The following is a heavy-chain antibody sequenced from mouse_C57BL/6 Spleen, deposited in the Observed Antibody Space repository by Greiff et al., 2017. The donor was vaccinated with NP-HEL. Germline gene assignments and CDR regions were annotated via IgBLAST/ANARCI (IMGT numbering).Heavy chain of an antibody. J-gene: IGHJ4*01. V-gene: IGHV6-6*01. CDR1: GFTFSDAW. CDR2: IRNKANNHAT. D-gene: IGHD2-1*01. CDR3: TMGVNYEDYAMDY. Sequence: EVQVVESGGGLVQPGGSMKLSCAASGFTFSDAWMDWVRQSPEKGLEWVAEIRNKANNHATYYAESVKGRFTISRDDSKSSVYLQMNSLRAEDTGIYYGTMGVNYEDYAMDYWGQGTSVTVSS.